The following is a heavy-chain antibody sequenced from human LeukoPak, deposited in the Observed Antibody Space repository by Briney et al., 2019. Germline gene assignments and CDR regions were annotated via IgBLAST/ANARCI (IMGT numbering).Heavy chain of an antibody. J-gene: IGHJ5*02. D-gene: IGHD4-17*01. V-gene: IGHV3-48*03. CDR1: GFTFSSYE. CDR3: ARESTVTNWFDP. CDR2: ISTSGNTI. Sequence: GGSLRLSCTASGFTFSSYEMNWVRRAPGKGLEWVSYISTSGNTIYYADSVKGRFTISRDNAKNSLYLQMNSLRAEDTAVYYCARESTVTNWFDPWGQGTLVTVSS.